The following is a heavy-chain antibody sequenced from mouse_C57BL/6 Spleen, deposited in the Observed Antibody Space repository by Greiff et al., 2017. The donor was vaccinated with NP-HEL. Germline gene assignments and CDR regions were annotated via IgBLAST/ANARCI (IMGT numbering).Heavy chain of an antibody. CDR2: IDPETGGT. J-gene: IGHJ2*01. V-gene: IGHV1-15*01. D-gene: IGHD1-1*01. CDR1: GYTFTDYE. Sequence: QVQLQQSGAELVRPGASVTLSCKASGYTFTDYEMHWVKQTPVHGLEWIGAIDPETGGTAYNQKFKGKAILTADKSSSTAYMELRSLTSEDSAVYYCTRELLRGALGYWGQGTTLTVSS. CDR3: TRELLRGALGY.